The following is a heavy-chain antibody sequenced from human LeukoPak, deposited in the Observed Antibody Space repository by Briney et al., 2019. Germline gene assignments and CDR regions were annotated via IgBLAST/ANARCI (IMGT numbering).Heavy chain of an antibody. CDR2: VSGSGGDT. J-gene: IGHJ4*02. CDR3: AKDGTTTITFDY. CDR1: GFTFSSYA. D-gene: IGHD1-1*01. V-gene: IGHV3-23*01. Sequence: PGGSLRLSCAASGFTFSSYAMSWVRQAPGKGLEWVSVVSGSGGDTYYGDSVKGRFTISRDNSKNTPYLQMNSLRAEDTAVYYCAKDGTTTITFDYWGQGTLVTVSS.